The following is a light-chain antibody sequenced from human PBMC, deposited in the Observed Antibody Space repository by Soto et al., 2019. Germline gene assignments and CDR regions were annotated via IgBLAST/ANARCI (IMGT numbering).Light chain of an antibody. CDR2: DVN. CDR1: SSDVGAYNY. J-gene: IGLJ2*01. Sequence: QSALAQPPSASGSPGQSVTISCTGTSSDVGAYNYVSWYQQHPGKAPKLIIYDVNQRPSGVPARFSGSKSGNTASLTVSGLQAEDEAVYYCNSFAGSAHVVFGGGTKLTVL. V-gene: IGLV2-8*01. CDR3: NSFAGSAHVV.